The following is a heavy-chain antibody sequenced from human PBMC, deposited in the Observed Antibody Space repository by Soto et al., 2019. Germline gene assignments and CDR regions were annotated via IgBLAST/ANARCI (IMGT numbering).Heavy chain of an antibody. CDR2: INPYNGNT. V-gene: IGHV1-18*01. D-gene: IGHD2-21*02. J-gene: IGHJ4*02. CDR3: ARTRLCGGDCYSAYYFDF. CDR1: GYTFTSYA. Sequence: ASVKVSCKASGYTFTSYAISWVRQAPGQGLEWMGWINPYNGNTSYAQKLQGRVTMTRDTSTSTAYMELTSLTSDDTAVYYCARTRLCGGDCYSAYYFDFWGQGALVTVSS.